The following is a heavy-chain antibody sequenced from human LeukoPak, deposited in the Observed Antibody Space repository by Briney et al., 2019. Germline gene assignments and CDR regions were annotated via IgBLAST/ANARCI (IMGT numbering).Heavy chain of an antibody. CDR2: IDPSDSYT. D-gene: IGHD2-2*01. CDR1: GYTFISHW. CDR3: ARHYSNDAMDV. J-gene: IGHJ6*02. Sequence: GESLKISCKGSGYTFISHWISWVRQMPGKGLEWMGRIDPSDSYTNYSPSFQGHVTISDDKSISTAYLQWSSLKASDTAMYYCARHYSNDAMDVWGQGTTVTVSS. V-gene: IGHV5-10-1*01.